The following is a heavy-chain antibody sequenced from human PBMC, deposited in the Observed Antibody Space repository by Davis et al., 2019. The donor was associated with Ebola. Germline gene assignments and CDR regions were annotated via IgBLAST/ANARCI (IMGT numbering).Heavy chain of an antibody. CDR1: GFIVSDKY. Sequence: EGSLRLSCAASGFIVSDKYMSWVRQAPGKGLEWVSVIYRDERTYYADSVKGRFTVSRDNSENMLYLQMSTLRAEDTAVYYCARHVNGDFWYFDLWGRGTRVTVSS. V-gene: IGHV3-53*01. CDR3: ARHVNGDFWYFDL. J-gene: IGHJ2*01. D-gene: IGHD4-17*01. CDR2: IYRDERT.